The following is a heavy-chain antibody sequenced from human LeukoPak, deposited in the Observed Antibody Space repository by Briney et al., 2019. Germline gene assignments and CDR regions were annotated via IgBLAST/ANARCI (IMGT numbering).Heavy chain of an antibody. CDR2: TFQGGGEI. Sequence: GGSLRLSCAASGFTFSKMNWVRQAPGKGLEWVSSTFQGGGEIHYADSVRGRFTISRDNSRSTLFLQMNSLRGEDTAIYYCATYRQVKLPFEAWGQGTLVTVSS. V-gene: IGHV3-48*03. CDR3: ATYRQVKLPFEA. D-gene: IGHD5-18*01. J-gene: IGHJ5*02. CDR1: GFTFSK.